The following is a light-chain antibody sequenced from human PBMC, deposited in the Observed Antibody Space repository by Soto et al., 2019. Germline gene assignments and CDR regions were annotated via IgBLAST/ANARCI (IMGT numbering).Light chain of an antibody. CDR3: PQYGYSPIT. Sequence: EILWTQSPGTMCLSPGESATLSCRPSQSVGSNYLDWYQQTPGQAARLRSYAASGRATGSPDRFSGGGSGTDFTRTISRLEPEDFAVYYWPQYGYSPITVGQG. V-gene: IGKV3-20*01. CDR1: QSVGSNY. J-gene: IGKJ5*01. CDR2: AAS.